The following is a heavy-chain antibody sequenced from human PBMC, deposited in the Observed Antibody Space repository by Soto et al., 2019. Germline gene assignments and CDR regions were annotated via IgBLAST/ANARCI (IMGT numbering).Heavy chain of an antibody. CDR2: MNTNSDDT. D-gene: IGHD6-13*01. CDR3: AREWSAAGHFYGMDV. V-gene: IGHV1-8*01. J-gene: IGHJ6*02. Sequence: QVQLGQSGAEVKKPGASVQVSCKPSGYTFTSYDINWVRQAHGQGLEWVGWMNTNSDDTRSAQKFRGRLTLTRDKSMRAVYMKLSNLRPDDSAVYYCAREWSAAGHFYGMDVGGQGTTLAVSS. CDR1: GYTFTSYD.